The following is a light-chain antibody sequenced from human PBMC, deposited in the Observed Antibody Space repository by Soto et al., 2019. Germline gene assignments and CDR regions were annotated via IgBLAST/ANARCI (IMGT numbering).Light chain of an antibody. CDR3: QQYNSLWT. V-gene: IGKV1-5*03. CDR1: QSISSW. Sequence: DIQMTQSPSTLSASVGDRVTITCRASQSISSWLAWYQQKPGKAPKLLIYKASSLERGVPSRFSGSGSGTEFTLTISSLQPYDFATYYCQQYNSLWTFGQGTKVEIK. CDR2: KAS. J-gene: IGKJ1*01.